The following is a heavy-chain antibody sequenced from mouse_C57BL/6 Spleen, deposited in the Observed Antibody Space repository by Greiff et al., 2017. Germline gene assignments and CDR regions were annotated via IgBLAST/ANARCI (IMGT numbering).Heavy chain of an antibody. D-gene: IGHD4-1*01. CDR1: GYAFSSSW. CDR3: ARVNWNLYYFDY. J-gene: IGHJ2*01. CDR2: LYPGDGDT. V-gene: IGHV1-82*01. Sequence: QVQLKESGPELVKPGASVKISCKASGYAFSSSWMNWVKQRPGQGLEWIGRLYPGDGDTNYNGKFKGKATLTADTSSSTAYMQLSSLTSEDSAVYFCARVNWNLYYFDYWGQGTTLTVSS.